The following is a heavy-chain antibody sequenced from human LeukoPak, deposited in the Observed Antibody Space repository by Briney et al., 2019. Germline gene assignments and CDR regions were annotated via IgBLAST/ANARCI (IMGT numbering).Heavy chain of an antibody. CDR1: GFTFSSYA. CDR2: ISYDGNNK. Sequence: PGGSLRLSCAASGFTFSSYAMHWVRQAPGKGLEWVALISYDGNNKYYADSVKVRFTISRDNSKNRLYLQMDSLRAEDTAVYSCASLPPDIVVVPAARLDYWGQGTLVTVSS. V-gene: IGHV3-30-3*01. J-gene: IGHJ4*02. D-gene: IGHD2-2*01. CDR3: ASLPPDIVVVPAARLDY.